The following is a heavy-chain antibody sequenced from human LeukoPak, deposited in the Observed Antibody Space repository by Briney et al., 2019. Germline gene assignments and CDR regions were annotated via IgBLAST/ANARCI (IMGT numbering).Heavy chain of an antibody. V-gene: IGHV3-48*03. D-gene: IGHD3-10*01. CDR2: ISSSGSIM. J-gene: IGHJ6*02. CDR1: GFSFSSYE. Sequence: GGSLRLSCAASGFSFSSYEMNWVRQAPGKGLEWVSYISSSGSIMYSADSVKGRFTISRDNAKNSLFLQMNSLRAEDTAVYYCARDSLVWSPYDMDVWGQGTTVTVSS. CDR3: ARDSLVWSPYDMDV.